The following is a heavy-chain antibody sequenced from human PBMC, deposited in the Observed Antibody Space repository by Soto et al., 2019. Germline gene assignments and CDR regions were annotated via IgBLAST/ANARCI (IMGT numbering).Heavy chain of an antibody. D-gene: IGHD3-10*01. CDR3: ARVGRIGDFDY. Sequence: ASVKVSCKASGGTFSIYTISWVRQAPGQGLEWMGIITPSGGITSYAQKFQGRVTMTRDTSTSTVYMELSSLRSEDTAVYYCARVGRIGDFDYWGQGTLVTVSS. CDR2: ITPSGGIT. V-gene: IGHV1-46*01. J-gene: IGHJ4*02. CDR1: GGTFSIYT.